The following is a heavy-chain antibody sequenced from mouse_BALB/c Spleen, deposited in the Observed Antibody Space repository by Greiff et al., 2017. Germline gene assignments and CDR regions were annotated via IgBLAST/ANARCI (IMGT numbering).Heavy chain of an antibody. J-gene: IGHJ4*01. D-gene: IGHD2-10*02. CDR1: GYTFTDYW. Sequence: QVQLQQPGAELVMPGASVKMSCKASGYTFTDYWMHWVKQRPGQGLEWIGAIDTSDSYTSYNQKFKGKATLTVDESSSTAYMQLSSLTSEDSAVYYCAKQEYGNYVAMDYWGQGTSVTVSS. CDR3: AKQEYGNYVAMDY. V-gene: IGHV1-69*01. CDR2: IDTSDSYT.